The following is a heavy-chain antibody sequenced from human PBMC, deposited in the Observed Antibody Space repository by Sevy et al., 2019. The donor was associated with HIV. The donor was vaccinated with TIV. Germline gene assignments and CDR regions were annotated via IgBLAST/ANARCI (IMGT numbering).Heavy chain of an antibody. Sequence: ASVKVSCKASGYTFTGYYMHWVRQAPGQGLEWMGWINPNSGGTNYAQTFQGRVTMTRDTSISTAYMELSRLRSDDTAVYYCARNAWYSSGWYEWDYWGQGTLVTVSS. V-gene: IGHV1-2*02. CDR1: GYTFTGYY. CDR2: INPNSGGT. J-gene: IGHJ4*02. D-gene: IGHD6-19*01. CDR3: ARNAWYSSGWYEWDY.